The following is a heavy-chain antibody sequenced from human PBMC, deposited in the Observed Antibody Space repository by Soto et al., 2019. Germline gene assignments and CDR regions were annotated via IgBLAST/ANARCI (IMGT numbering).Heavy chain of an antibody. Sequence: SVKVTCKASGYTYTGYARHWVRQAPGQRLEWMGWINAGNGNTKYSQKFQGRVTITRDTSASTAYMELSSLRSEDTAVYYCARAVAVAADFDYWGQGTLVTVSS. J-gene: IGHJ4*02. CDR2: INAGNGNT. CDR1: GYTYTGYA. D-gene: IGHD6-19*01. V-gene: IGHV1-3*01. CDR3: ARAVAVAADFDY.